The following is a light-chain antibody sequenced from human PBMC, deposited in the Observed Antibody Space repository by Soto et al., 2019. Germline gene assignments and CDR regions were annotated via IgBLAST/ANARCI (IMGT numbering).Light chain of an antibody. CDR1: RSVNSY. Sequence: EIVLTQSPATLSLSPGERATLSCRASRSVNSYLAWYQQKPGQAPRLLITDASNRATSIPARFSGSGSGTDFTLTISSLEPEDFAVYYCQHRSEWPVSFGQGTRLEIK. CDR3: QHRSEWPVS. CDR2: DAS. J-gene: IGKJ5*01. V-gene: IGKV3-11*01.